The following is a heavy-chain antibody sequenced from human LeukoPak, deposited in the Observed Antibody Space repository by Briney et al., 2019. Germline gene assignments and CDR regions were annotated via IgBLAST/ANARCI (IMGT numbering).Heavy chain of an antibody. D-gene: IGHD3-3*01. CDR3: ARGQAAGITIFGVVIRYYFDY. CDR2: IYYSGST. V-gene: IGHV4-39*07. CDR1: GGSISSSSYY. J-gene: IGHJ4*02. Sequence: SETLSLTCTVSGGSISSSSYYWGWIRQPPGKGLEWIGSIYYSGSTYYNPTLKSRVTISVDTSKNQFSLKLSSVTAADTAVYYCARGQAAGITIFGVVIRYYFDYWGQGTLVTVSS.